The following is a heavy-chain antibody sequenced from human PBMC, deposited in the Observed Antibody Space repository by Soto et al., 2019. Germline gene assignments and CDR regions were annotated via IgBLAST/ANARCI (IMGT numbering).Heavy chain of an antibody. J-gene: IGHJ6*02. V-gene: IGHV4-59*01. CDR3: ARGKRDSTSCLDV. CDR2: IYSSGST. Sequence: ETLSLTCRVSTGSINGYYWNWIRQSPGKGLEWIAFIYSSGSTNYNPSLKSRATISVDRSKNQVSLKLTSVTAADAAVYYCARGKRDSTSCLDVWGQGTTVTVSS. D-gene: IGHD2-2*01. CDR1: TGSINGYY.